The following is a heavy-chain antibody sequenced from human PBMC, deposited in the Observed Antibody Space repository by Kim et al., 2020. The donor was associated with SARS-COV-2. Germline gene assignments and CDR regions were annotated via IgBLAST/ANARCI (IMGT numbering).Heavy chain of an antibody. Sequence: SVKVSCKASGGTFSSYAISWVRQAPGQGLEWMGGIIPIFGTANYAQKFQGRVTITADESTSTAYMELSSLRSEDTAVYYCATVGFGELPLDYWGQGTLVTVSS. V-gene: IGHV1-69*13. CDR2: IIPIFGTA. D-gene: IGHD3-10*01. CDR1: GGTFSSYA. CDR3: ATVGFGELPLDY. J-gene: IGHJ4*02.